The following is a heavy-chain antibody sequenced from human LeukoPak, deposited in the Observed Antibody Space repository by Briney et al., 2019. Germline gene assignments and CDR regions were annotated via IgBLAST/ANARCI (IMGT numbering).Heavy chain of an antibody. J-gene: IGHJ3*02. V-gene: IGHV3-64*04. CDR3: ASSKIAVAAAFDI. CDR2: ISSYGGST. CDR1: GFTFSSYA. D-gene: IGHD6-19*01. Sequence: GGSLRLSCSASGFTFSSYAMHWVRQAPGKGLEYVSGISSYGGSTYYADSVKGRFTISRDNSKNTLYLQMNSLRAEDTAVYYCASSKIAVAAAFDIWGQGTMVTVSS.